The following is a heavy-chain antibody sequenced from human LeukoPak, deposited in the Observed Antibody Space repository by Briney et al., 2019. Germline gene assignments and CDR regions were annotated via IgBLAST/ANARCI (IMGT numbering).Heavy chain of an antibody. J-gene: IGHJ6*02. CDR1: GFTFSSYW. CDR2: MNQDGSEK. Sequence: TGGSLRLSCAASGFTFSSYWMTWVRQAPGKGLEWVANMNQDGSEKYCVDSVKGRFTISRDNAKNSLYLQMNSLRAEDTAVYYCARGHYDMDVWGQGTTATVSS. CDR3: ARGHYDMDV. V-gene: IGHV3-7*04.